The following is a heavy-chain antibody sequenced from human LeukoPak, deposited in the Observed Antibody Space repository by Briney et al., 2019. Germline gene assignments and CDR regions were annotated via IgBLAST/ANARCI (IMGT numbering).Heavy chain of an antibody. Sequence: GGSLRLSRAASGFTFSSYEMNWVRQAPGKGLEWISYINTGGGSIYYADSVRGRFTISRDNAKNSLYLQMNSLRPEDTALYYCARDQTPWGTEDAFDIWGQGTMVTVTS. CDR2: INTGGGSI. D-gene: IGHD3-16*01. V-gene: IGHV3-48*03. CDR3: ARDQTPWGTEDAFDI. CDR1: GFTFSSYE. J-gene: IGHJ3*02.